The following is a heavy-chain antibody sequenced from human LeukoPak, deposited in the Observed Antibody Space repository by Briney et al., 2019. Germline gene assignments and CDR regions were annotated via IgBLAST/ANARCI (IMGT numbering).Heavy chain of an antibody. CDR2: TYYSGST. V-gene: IGHV4-31*03. Sequence: PSETLSLTCTVSGGSISSGGYYWSWIRQHPGKGLEWIGYTYYSGSTYYNPSLKSRVTISVDTSKNQFSLKLSSVTAADTAVYYCARVHSSSSIDYWGQGTLVTVSS. D-gene: IGHD6-6*01. CDR3: ARVHSSSSIDY. CDR1: GGSISSGGYY. J-gene: IGHJ4*02.